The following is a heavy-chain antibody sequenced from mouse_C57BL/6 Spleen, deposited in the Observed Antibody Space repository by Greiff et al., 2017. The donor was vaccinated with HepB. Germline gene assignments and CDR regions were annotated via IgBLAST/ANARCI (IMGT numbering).Heavy chain of an antibody. V-gene: IGHV3-6*01. J-gene: IGHJ2*01. Sequence: EVKLQESGPGLVKPSQSLSLTCSVTGYSITSGYYWNWIRQFPGNKLEWMGYISYDGSNNYNPSLKNRISITRDTSKNQFFLKLNSVTTEDTATYYCARDPSTTVVAEDYFDYWGQGTTLTVSS. D-gene: IGHD1-1*01. CDR1: GYSITSGYY. CDR2: ISYDGSN. CDR3: ARDPSTTVVAEDYFDY.